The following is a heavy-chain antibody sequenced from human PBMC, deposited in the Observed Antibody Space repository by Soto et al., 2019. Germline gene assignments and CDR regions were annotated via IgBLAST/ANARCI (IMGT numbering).Heavy chain of an antibody. CDR1: GGSVTNHH. D-gene: IGHD2-21*01. J-gene: IGHJ4*02. V-gene: IGHV4-59*08. Sequence: QVQLQESGPGLVKPSETLSLTCTVSGGSVTNHHLSWIRQPPGKELEWMGYINYDGSTTYTPSLRSRVTMSLATSNSQLSLKLSSVTAADTAVYYCATYLGGGGGRGYWGQGTLVTVSS. CDR2: INYDGST. CDR3: ATYLGGGGGRGY.